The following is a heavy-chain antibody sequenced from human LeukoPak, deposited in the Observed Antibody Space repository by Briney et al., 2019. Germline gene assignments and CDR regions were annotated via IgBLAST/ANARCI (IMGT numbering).Heavy chain of an antibody. Sequence: SVKVSCKASGGTFSSYAISWVRQAPGQGLEWMGGIIPIFGTANYAQKFQGRVTITADESTSTAYMELSSLRSEDTAVYYCARDLGSHTTGTTSGFDPWGQGTLVTVSS. CDR2: IIPIFGTA. CDR1: GGTFSSYA. CDR3: ARDLGSHTTGTTSGFDP. D-gene: IGHD1-1*01. V-gene: IGHV1-69*01. J-gene: IGHJ5*02.